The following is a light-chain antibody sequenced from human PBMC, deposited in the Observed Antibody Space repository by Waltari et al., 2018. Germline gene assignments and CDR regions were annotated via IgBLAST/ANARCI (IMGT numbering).Light chain of an antibody. CDR3: QQRSSSFT. V-gene: IGKV3-11*01. CDR1: QSISRL. CDR2: DAY. Sequence: EIVLTQSPATLSLSPGERATLSCRASQSISRLLAWYQHKRGQAPRILIYDAYNRATGIPARFSGSGSGTDFTLTISSLEPGDFAVYYCQQRSSSFTFGPGTKVDIK. J-gene: IGKJ3*01.